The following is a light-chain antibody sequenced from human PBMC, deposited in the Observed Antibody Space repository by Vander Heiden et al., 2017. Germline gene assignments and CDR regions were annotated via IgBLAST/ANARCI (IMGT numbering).Light chain of an antibody. V-gene: IGLV3-10*01. J-gene: IGLJ2*01. CDR3: YSTDSSGNHVV. CDR1: ALPQKY. Sequence: SYELTQPPSVSVSPGQTARITCSGDALPQKYAYWYQQKSGQAPVLVIYEDNKRPSGIPERFSGSSSGTMATLTISGAQVEDEADYYCYSTDSSGNHVVFGGGTKLTVL. CDR2: EDN.